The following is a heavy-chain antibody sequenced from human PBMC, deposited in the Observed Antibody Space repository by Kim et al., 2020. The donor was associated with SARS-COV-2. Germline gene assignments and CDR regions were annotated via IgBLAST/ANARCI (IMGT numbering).Heavy chain of an antibody. V-gene: IGHV3-30*18. Sequence: GGSLRLSCAASGFTFSSYGMHWVRQAPGKGLEWVAVISYDGSNKYYADSVKGRFTISRDNSKNTLYLQMNSLRAEDTAVYYCAKDHPVLSLGYWGQGTLVTVSS. D-gene: IGHD3-16*01. J-gene: IGHJ4*02. CDR1: GFTFSSYG. CDR2: ISYDGSNK. CDR3: AKDHPVLSLGY.